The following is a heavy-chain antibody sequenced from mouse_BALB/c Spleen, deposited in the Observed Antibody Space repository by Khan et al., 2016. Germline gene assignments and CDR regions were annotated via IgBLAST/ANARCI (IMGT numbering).Heavy chain of an antibody. CDR1: GYTFSSYW. Sequence: VQLQESGAELMKPGASVKISCKATGYTFSSYWIEWVKQRPGHGLEWIGEILPGSGSTNYNEKFRGKATFTADTSSNTAYMQLSSLTSEDSAVPYWVRTDRRRYFDYWGQGTTLTVAS. J-gene: IGHJ2*01. V-gene: IGHV1-9*01. CDR2: ILPGSGST. CDR3: VRTDRRRYFDY.